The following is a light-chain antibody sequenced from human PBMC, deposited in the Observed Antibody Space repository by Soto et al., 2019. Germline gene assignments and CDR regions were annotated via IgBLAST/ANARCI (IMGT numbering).Light chain of an antibody. V-gene: IGKV3-20*01. CDR1: QSVSSSY. CDR3: QQYGSSRT. J-gene: IGKJ1*01. CDR2: GAS. Sequence: EIVLTQSPGTLSLSPGERATLSCRASQSVSSSYLAWYQQKPGQAPRLLIYGASSRATGIPGRLSGSGSGTDFTLTISRLEPEDFAVYYCQQYGSSRTFGQGTKVDIK.